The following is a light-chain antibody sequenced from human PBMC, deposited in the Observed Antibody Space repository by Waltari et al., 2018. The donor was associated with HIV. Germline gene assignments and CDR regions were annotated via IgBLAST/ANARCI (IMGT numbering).Light chain of an antibody. CDR2: SNT. CDR3: QSYDGTLSVWV. J-gene: IGLJ3*02. V-gene: IGLV1-40*01. Sequence: QSVLTQPPSVSGAPGHTVSLSCAGHTSTIGAGYAVHWYLQLPGSAPKLLIHSNTERPSGIPDRFSGSRSGASASLAITGLQVEDEGDYYCQSYDGTLSVWVFGGGTKLTVL. CDR1: TSTIGAGYA.